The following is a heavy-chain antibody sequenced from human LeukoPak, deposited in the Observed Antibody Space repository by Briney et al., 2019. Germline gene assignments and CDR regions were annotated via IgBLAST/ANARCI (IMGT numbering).Heavy chain of an antibody. CDR3: ARDGGYYYDSSGEFDY. J-gene: IGHJ4*02. V-gene: IGHV1-18*01. CDR1: GYTFISYG. Sequence: GASVKVSCKASGYTFISYGISWVRQAPGQGLEWMGWISAYTGNTNYAQKLQGRVTITTDESTSTAYMELSSLRSEDTAVYYCARDGGYYYDSSGEFDYWGQGTLVTVSS. CDR2: ISAYTGNT. D-gene: IGHD3-22*01.